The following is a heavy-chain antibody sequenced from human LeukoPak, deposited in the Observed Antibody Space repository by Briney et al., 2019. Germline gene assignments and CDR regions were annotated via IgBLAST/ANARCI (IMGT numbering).Heavy chain of an antibody. Sequence: GSLRLSCVASGFSFSSYGMNWVRRAPGKGLEWVGFIRYDGSNEYYADSVKGRFTISRDSSKNTLYLQMNSLRAEDTAVYYCAKDEAPPLYGDYVVNYGMDVWGQGTTVTVPS. CDR1: GFSFSSYG. CDR3: AKDEAPPLYGDYVVNYGMDV. D-gene: IGHD4-17*01. V-gene: IGHV3-30*02. CDR2: IRYDGSNE. J-gene: IGHJ6*02.